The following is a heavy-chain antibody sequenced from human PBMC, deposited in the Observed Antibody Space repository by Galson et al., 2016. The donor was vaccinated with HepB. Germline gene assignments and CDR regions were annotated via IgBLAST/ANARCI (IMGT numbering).Heavy chain of an antibody. CDR1: GGSISSSSYY. CDR3: ARTRPTSYCSGGSCYPNWFDP. J-gene: IGHJ5*02. D-gene: IGHD2-15*01. Sequence: ETLSLTCTVSGGSISSSSYYWGWIRQPPGKGLEWIGSIYYSGSTYYNPSLKSRVTISVDTSKNQFSLKLSSVTAADTAVYYCARTRPTSYCSGGSCYPNWFDPWGQGTLVTVSS. V-gene: IGHV4-39*01. CDR2: IYYSGST.